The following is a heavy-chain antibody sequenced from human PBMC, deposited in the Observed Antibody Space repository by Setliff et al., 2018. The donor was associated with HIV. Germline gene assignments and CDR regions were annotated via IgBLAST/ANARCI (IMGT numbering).Heavy chain of an antibody. CDR1: GYTFTAYY. CDR2: MHPKSGGT. J-gene: IGHJ4*02. CDR3: ARDRGYGVDTFDF. V-gene: IGHV1-2*02. D-gene: IGHD4-17*01. Sequence: ASVKVSCKASGYTFTAYYMHWVRQAPGQGPEWMGWMHPKSGGTNYEQVRDRVILTKDTSTTTVYMELMSLRFDDTAIYYCARDRGYGVDTFDFWGQGTQVTVSS.